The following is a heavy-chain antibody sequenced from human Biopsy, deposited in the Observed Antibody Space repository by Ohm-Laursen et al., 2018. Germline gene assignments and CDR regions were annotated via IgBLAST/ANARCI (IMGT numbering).Heavy chain of an antibody. J-gene: IGHJ2*01. CDR1: GYTFIDYI. D-gene: IGHD2-2*01. CDR2: INTRRGDT. V-gene: IGHV1-18*01. Sequence: LVKVSCKASGYTFIDYILNWVRQAPGQGLEWMGWINTRRGDTNYAQKFQGRVTMTRGTSTTTVFMELTSLRSDDTAMYYCARVEDSTRHWYFDLWGRGTQVTVSS. CDR3: ARVEDSTRHWYFDL.